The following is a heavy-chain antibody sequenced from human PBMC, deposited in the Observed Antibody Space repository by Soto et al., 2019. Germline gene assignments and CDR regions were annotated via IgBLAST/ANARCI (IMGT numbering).Heavy chain of an antibody. CDR3: ARVRWELPYCDAFDI. D-gene: IGHD1-26*01. V-gene: IGHV1-18*01. J-gene: IGHJ3*02. CDR2: ISAYNGNT. CDR1: GYAFTSYG. Sequence: ASVKVSCKASGYAFTSYGISWVRQAPGQGLEWMGWISAYNGNTNYAQKLQGRVTMTTDTSTSTAYMELRSLRSDDTAVYYCARVRWELPYCDAFDIWGQGTMVTVSS.